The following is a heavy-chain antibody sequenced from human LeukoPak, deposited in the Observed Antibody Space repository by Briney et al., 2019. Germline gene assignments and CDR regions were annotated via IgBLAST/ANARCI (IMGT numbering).Heavy chain of an antibody. CDR1: GFTFGDYA. CDR3: TREGGDYGDYYWFDP. CDR2: IRSKAYGGTT. Sequence: GGSLRLSCTASGFTFGDYAMSWVRQAPGKGLEWVGFIRSKAYGGTTEYAASVKGRFTISRDDSKSIAYPQMNSLKTEDTAVYYCTREGGDYGDYYWFDPWGQGTLVTVSS. D-gene: IGHD4-17*01. J-gene: IGHJ5*02. V-gene: IGHV3-49*04.